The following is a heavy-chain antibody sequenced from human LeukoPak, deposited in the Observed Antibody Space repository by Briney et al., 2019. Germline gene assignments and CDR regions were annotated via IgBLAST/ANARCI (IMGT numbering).Heavy chain of an antibody. D-gene: IGHD2-15*01. CDR1: GGSISSSSYY. Sequence: PSETLSLTCTVSGGSISSSSYYWGWIRQPPGKGLEWIGSIYYSGSTYYNPSLKSRVTISVDTSKNRFSLKLSSVTAADTAVYYCARQIRGFVVVVAAIPPHFDYWGQGTLVTVSS. J-gene: IGHJ4*02. CDR2: IYYSGST. V-gene: IGHV4-39*01. CDR3: ARQIRGFVVVVAAIPPHFDY.